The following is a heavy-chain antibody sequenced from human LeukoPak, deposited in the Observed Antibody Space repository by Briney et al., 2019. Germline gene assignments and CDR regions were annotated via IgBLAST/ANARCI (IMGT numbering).Heavy chain of an antibody. J-gene: IGHJ4*02. D-gene: IGHD1-7*01. V-gene: IGHV4-59*01. CDR2: IYYSGNT. CDR3: ARGSRELYYFDY. CDR1: AGSISLYC. Sequence: NSSQTLSLTRSLDAGSISLYCWRWTRQPPGEGLGWIGYIYYSGNTNYNPSLKSRVTISVDASKTQFSLKLNSVTAADTAVYYCARGSRELYYFDYWGQGTLVTVSS.